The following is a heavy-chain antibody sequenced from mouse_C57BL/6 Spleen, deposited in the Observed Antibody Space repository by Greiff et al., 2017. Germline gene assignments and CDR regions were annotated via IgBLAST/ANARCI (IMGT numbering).Heavy chain of an antibody. J-gene: IGHJ4*01. CDR2: IHPNSGST. Sequence: QVHVKQPGAELVKPGASVKLSCKASGYTFTSYWMHWVKPRPGQGLEWIGMIHPNSGSTNYNEKFKSKATLTVDKSSSTAYMQLSSLTSEDSAVYYCAKGYYDYDEGTLYAMDYWGQGTSVTVSS. CDR1: GYTFTSYW. CDR3: AKGYYDYDEGTLYAMDY. D-gene: IGHD2-4*01. V-gene: IGHV1-64*01.